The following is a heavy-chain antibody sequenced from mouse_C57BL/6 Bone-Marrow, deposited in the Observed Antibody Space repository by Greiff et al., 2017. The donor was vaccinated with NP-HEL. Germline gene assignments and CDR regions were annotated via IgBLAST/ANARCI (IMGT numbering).Heavy chain of an antibody. CDR3: ARSGGTKFAY. CDR1: GYTFTSYG. V-gene: IGHV1-81*01. CDR2: IYPRSGNT. Sequence: QVQLQQSGAELVRPGASVKLSCKASGYTFTSYGISWVKQRTGQGLEWIGEIYPRSGNTYYNEKFKGKATLTADKSSSTAYMALRSLTSEDSAVYFCARSGGTKFAYWGQGTLVTVSA. J-gene: IGHJ3*01. D-gene: IGHD4-1*01.